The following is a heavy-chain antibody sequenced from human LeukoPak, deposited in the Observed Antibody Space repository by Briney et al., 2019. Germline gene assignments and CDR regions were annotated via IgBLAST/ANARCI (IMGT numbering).Heavy chain of an antibody. V-gene: IGHV1-18*01. Sequence: ASVKVSCKASGYTFTNHGVNWVRQAPGQGLEWMGWISAYNGDTKYAQKFQGRLTMTTDTSTSTAHMELWSLRSDDTAMYYCARDPSNSSGWRAWGDYWGQGILVTVSS. J-gene: IGHJ4*02. CDR1: GYTFTNHG. CDR3: ARDPSNSSGWRAWGDY. CDR2: ISAYNGDT. D-gene: IGHD6-25*01.